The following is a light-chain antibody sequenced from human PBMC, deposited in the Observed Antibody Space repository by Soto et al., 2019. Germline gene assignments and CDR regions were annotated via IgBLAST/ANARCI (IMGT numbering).Light chain of an antibody. CDR3: SSYTTSTSFIL. Sequence: QSALTQPASVSGSPGQSITISCTGTSSDIGNFDFVSWYQQVPGTAHNAMIYEVSSRPSGVSNRFSGSKSGNTASLAISGRQAEEDAYYYGSSYTTSTSFILFGGGTKLTVL. CDR2: EVS. J-gene: IGLJ2*01. CDR1: SSDIGNFDF. V-gene: IGLV2-14*01.